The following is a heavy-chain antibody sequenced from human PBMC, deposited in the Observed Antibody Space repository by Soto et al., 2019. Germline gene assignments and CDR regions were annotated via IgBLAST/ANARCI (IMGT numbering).Heavy chain of an antibody. J-gene: IGHJ4*02. CDR1: GHTFTGHH. CDR3: ALEPTGTAGFDY. V-gene: IGHV1-2*02. CDR2: IDLDIGDT. Sequence: QVQMVQSGAEVKKPGASVKVSCKASGHTFTGHHMHWVRQPPGQGLEWMGLIDLDIGDTKYAQKFQGRVTSTSDTSITKAYMELLGLRSDDTAVYYCALEPTGTAGFDYWGQGTLVTVSS. D-gene: IGHD2-21*02.